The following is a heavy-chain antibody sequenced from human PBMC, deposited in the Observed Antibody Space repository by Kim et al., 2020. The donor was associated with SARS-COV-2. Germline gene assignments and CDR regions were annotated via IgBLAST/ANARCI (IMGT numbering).Heavy chain of an antibody. CDR3: ARREGYYYGSSGLNP. V-gene: IGHV5-10-1*01. CDR2: IDPSDSYT. Sequence: GESLKISCKGSGYSFTSYWISWVRQMPGKGLEWMGRIDPSDSYTNYSPSFQGHVTISADKSISTAYLQWSSLKASDTAMYYCARREGYYYGSSGLNPWGQGTLVTVSS. J-gene: IGHJ5*02. D-gene: IGHD3-22*01. CDR1: GYSFTSYW.